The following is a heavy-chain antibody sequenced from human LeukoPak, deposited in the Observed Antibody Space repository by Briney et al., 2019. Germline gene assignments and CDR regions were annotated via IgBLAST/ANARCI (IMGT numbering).Heavy chain of an antibody. V-gene: IGHV1-2*02. Sequence: ASVKVSCKASGYTFTGYYMHWVRQAPGQGLEWMGWINPNSGGTNYAQKFQGRVTMTRDTSIGTAYMELSRLRSDDTAVYYCARVMVVYSSSWWAPRSCWFDPWGQGTLVTVSS. CDR1: GYTFTGYY. CDR3: ARVMVVYSSSWWAPRSCWFDP. D-gene: IGHD6-13*01. CDR2: INPNSGGT. J-gene: IGHJ5*02.